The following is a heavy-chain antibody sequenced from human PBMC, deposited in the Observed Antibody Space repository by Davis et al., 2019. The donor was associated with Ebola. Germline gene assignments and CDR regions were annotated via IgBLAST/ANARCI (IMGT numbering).Heavy chain of an antibody. CDR3: ARHLYPTTATSNLCLGY. CDR2: IYPADSDV. D-gene: IGHD2-15*01. J-gene: IGHJ4*02. CDR1: GYTFDNHW. Sequence: GESLKISCTGSGYTFDNHWIGWVRQVPGKGLEWMGIIYPADSDVIYSPSFQGRVTISVDKSTSTAYLQWSSLKASDTAMYYCARHLYPTTATSNLCLGYWGQGTLVTVSS. V-gene: IGHV5-51*01.